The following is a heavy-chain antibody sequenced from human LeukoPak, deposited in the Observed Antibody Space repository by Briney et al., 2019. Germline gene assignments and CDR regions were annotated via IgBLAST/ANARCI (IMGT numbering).Heavy chain of an antibody. CDR2: ISSSGSTI. V-gene: IGHV3-48*03. J-gene: IGHJ4*02. CDR1: GFTISSYE. D-gene: IGHD2-2*01. Sequence: GGSLRLSCAASGFTISSYEMNWVRQAPGKGLEWVSYISSSGSTIYYADSVKGRFTISRDNAKNSLYLQMNSLRAEDTAVYYCARAGGYCSSTSCFYYFDYWGQGTLVTVSS. CDR3: ARAGGYCSSTSCFYYFDY.